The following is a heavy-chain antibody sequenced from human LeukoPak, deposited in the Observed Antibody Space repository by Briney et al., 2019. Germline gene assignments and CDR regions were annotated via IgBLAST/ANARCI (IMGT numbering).Heavy chain of an antibody. CDR3: ARGRFPGYSSNWLTHRPRAYYFDY. CDR2: LYYGGGT. V-gene: IGHV4-39*07. J-gene: IGHJ4*02. D-gene: IGHD6-13*01. Sequence: SETLSLTCTVAGASISSSSYYWGRIRQPPGKGLEWIGSLYYGGGTNYNPSLKSRVTISGATSKNQFSLELSSVTAADTTVYYCARGRFPGYSSNWLTHRPRAYYFDYWGQGTLVTVSS. CDR1: GASISSSSYY.